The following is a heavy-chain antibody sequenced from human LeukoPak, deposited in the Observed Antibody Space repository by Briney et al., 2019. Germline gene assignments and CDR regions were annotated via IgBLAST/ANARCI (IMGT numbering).Heavy chain of an antibody. D-gene: IGHD3-10*01. CDR2: ISSSSSYI. V-gene: IGHV3-21*01. CDR3: ARDLTMVRGAD. J-gene: IGHJ4*02. Sequence: GGSLRLSCAASGFTFSSYSMNWVRQAPGKGLEWVSSISSSSSYIYYADSVKGRFTISRDNAKNSLCLQMNSLRAEDTAVYCCARDLTMVRGADWGQGTLVTVSS. CDR1: GFTFSSYS.